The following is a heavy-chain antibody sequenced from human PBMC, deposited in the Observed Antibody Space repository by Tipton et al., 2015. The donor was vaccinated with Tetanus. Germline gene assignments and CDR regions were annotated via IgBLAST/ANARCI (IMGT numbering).Heavy chain of an antibody. V-gene: IGHV1-8*01. CDR2: MNPNSGNT. D-gene: IGHD2-2*01. CDR1: GYTFTSYD. CDR3: ARGSRNYCSSTSCYHFDY. Sequence: QLVQSGAEVKKPGASVKVSCKASGYTFTSYDINWVRQATGQGLEWMGWMNPNSGNTGYAQKFQGRVTMTRNTSISTAYMELSSLRSEDTAVYYCARGSRNYCSSTSCYHFDYWGQGTLVTVSS. J-gene: IGHJ4*02.